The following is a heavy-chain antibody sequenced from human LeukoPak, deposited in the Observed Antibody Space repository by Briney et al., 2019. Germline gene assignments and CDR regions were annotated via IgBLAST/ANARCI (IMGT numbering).Heavy chain of an antibody. J-gene: IGHJ5*02. D-gene: IGHD3/OR15-3a*01. V-gene: IGHV3-66*03. CDR3: ARDRAANQDWVEFDP. Sequence: QPGGSLRLSCAVSGFRVSDYYMSWVRQAPGKGLEWVGLIRDSGEAFYADFARGRFAISRDESENTLYLQMNSLRVEDTAAYFCARDRAANQDWVEFDPWGQGTPVIVSS. CDR1: GFRVSDYY. CDR2: IRDSGEA.